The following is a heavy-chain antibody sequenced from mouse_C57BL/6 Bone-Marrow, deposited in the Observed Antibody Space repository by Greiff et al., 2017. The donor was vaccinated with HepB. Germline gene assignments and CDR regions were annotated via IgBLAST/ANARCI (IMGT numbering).Heavy chain of an antibody. V-gene: IGHV1-81*01. CDR2: IYPRSGNT. Sequence: LQESGAELARPGASVKLSCKASGYTFTSYGISWVKQSTGQGLEWIGEIYPRSGNTYYNEKFKGKATLTADKSSSTAYMELRSLTSEDSAVYFCARLYYGSSHWYFDVWGTGTTVTVSS. CDR1: GYTFTSYG. J-gene: IGHJ1*03. CDR3: ARLYYGSSHWYFDV. D-gene: IGHD1-1*01.